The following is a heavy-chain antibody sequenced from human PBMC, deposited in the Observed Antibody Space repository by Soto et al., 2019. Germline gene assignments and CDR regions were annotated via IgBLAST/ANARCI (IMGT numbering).Heavy chain of an antibody. J-gene: IGHJ4*02. CDR2: IYYSGST. CDR1: GGSVSSGSYY. D-gene: IGHD3-22*01. V-gene: IGHV4-61*01. Sequence: SSETLSLTCTVSGGSVSSGSYYWSWIRQPPGKGLEWIGYIYYSGSTNYNPSLKSRVTISVDTSKNQFSLKLSSVTAADTAVYYCARDASDSSGYYYDYWGQGTLVTVSS. CDR3: ARDASDSSGYYYDY.